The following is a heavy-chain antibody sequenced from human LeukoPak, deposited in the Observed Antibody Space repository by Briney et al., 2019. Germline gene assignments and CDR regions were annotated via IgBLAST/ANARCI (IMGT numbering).Heavy chain of an antibody. J-gene: IGHJ4*02. V-gene: IGHV4-34*01. Sequence: SETLSLTCAVYGGSFSGYYWSWIRQPPGKGLEWIGEINHSGSTYYNPSLKSRVTISVDTSKNQFSLKLSSVTAADTAVYYCARASAGGSYSYYFDYWGQGTLVTVSS. CDR1: GGSFSGYY. CDR3: ARASAGGSYSYYFDY. D-gene: IGHD1-26*01. CDR2: INHSGST.